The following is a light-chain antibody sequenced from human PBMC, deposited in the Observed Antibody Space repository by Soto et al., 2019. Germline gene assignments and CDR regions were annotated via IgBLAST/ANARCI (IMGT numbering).Light chain of an antibody. CDR2: AAS. CDR3: QKYNSAPPDT. CDR1: QGISNY. J-gene: IGKJ5*01. Sequence: DIQMTQSPSSLSASVGDRVTITCRASQGISNYLAWYQQNPGKVPKLLIYAASTLQSGVPSRFSGSGSGTDFTLTISSMQPEDVATYYCQKYNSAPPDTFGQATRLEIK. V-gene: IGKV1-27*01.